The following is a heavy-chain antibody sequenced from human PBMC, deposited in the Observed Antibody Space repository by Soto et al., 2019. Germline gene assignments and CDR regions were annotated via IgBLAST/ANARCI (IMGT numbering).Heavy chain of an antibody. CDR2: FDPEDGET. D-gene: IGHD2-15*01. J-gene: IGHJ4*01. Sequence: VASVKVSCKVSGYTLTELSMHWVRQAPGKGLEWMGGFDPEDGETIYAQKFQGRVTMTEDTSTDTAYMELSSLRSEDTAVYYCATAGYCSGWSFYLFDYWGHGTLATVSS. CDR3: ATAGYCSGWSFYLFDY. CDR1: GYTLTELS. V-gene: IGHV1-24*01.